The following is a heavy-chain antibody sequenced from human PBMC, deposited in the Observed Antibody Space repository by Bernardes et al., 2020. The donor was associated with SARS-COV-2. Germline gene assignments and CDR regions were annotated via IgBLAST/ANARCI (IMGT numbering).Heavy chain of an antibody. Sequence: GGSLRLSCTASGFTFNNYYIHWLRQVPDKGLVWVSRISEDGSSTHYADSVKGRFAISSDHARNTVYLQINSLRAEDAAVYYWARGSGSYYFDYWGQGTLLTVYS. J-gene: IGHJ4*02. CDR2: ISEDGSST. CDR3: ARGSGSYYFDY. CDR1: GFTFNNYY. V-gene: IGHV3-74*01. D-gene: IGHD1-26*01.